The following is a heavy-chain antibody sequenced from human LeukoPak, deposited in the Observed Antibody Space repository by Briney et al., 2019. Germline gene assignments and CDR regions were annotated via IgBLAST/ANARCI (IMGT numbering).Heavy chain of an antibody. CDR3: ARVGCSGGSCYSAPGFDY. Sequence: GGSLRLSCAASGFTFSSYSMSWVRQAPGKGLEWVSYISSSSSTIYYADSVKGRFTISRDNAKNSLYLQMNSLRDEDTAVYYCARVGCSGGSCYSAPGFDYWGQGTLVTVSS. J-gene: IGHJ4*02. CDR1: GFTFSSYS. D-gene: IGHD2-15*01. CDR2: ISSSSSTI. V-gene: IGHV3-48*02.